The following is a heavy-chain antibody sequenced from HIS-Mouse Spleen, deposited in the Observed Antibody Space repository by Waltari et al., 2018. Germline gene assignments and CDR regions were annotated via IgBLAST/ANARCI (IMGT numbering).Heavy chain of an antibody. J-gene: IGHJ6*02. D-gene: IGHD2-15*01. Sequence: EVQLVESGGGLVQPGGSLRLSCAASGFTFSSYSMNWVRQAPGKGLEWVSYISSSSSTIYYADSVKGRFTISRDNAKNSLYLQMNSLRAEDTAVYYCARKRWSPWDYGMDVWGQGNTVTVSS. CDR1: GFTFSSYS. CDR2: ISSSSSTI. V-gene: IGHV3-48*01. CDR3: ARKRWSPWDYGMDV.